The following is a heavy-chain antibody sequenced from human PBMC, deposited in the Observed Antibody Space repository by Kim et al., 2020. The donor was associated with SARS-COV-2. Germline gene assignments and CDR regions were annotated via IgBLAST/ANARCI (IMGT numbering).Heavy chain of an antibody. CDR3: ARGTPRSWYFDL. Sequence: NHNPSTKSRVTIPVATSKHQFSLKLSSVTAADTAVYYCARGTPRSWYFDLWGRGTLVTVSS. V-gene: IGHV4-34*01. J-gene: IGHJ2*01.